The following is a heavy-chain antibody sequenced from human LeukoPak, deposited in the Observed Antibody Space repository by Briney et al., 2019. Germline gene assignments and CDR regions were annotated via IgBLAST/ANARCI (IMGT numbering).Heavy chain of an antibody. V-gene: IGHV4-38-2*02. CDR1: HYSISSNYY. D-gene: IGHD3-22*01. CDR3: ARSSGYMSY. Sequence: SETLSLTCTVSHYSISSNYYWGWIRQPPGKGLEWIGSIYHSGSTYYNPSLKSRVTISVDTSKNQFSLKLTSVTAADAAVYYCARSSGYMSYWGQGTLVTVSS. CDR2: IYHSGST. J-gene: IGHJ4*02.